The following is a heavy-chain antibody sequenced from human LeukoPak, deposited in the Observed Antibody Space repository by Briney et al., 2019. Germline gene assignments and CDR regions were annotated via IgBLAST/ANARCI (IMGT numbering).Heavy chain of an antibody. Sequence: SETLSLTCAVSGGSISSGGYSWSWIRQPPGKGLEWIGYIYYSGSTYYNPSLKSRVTISVDTSKNQFSLKLSSVTAADTAVYCCARHGVVAVAGIRWFDPWGQGTLVTVSS. D-gene: IGHD6-19*01. CDR2: IYYSGST. J-gene: IGHJ5*02. CDR1: GGSISSGGYS. CDR3: ARHGVVAVAGIRWFDP. V-gene: IGHV4-30-4*07.